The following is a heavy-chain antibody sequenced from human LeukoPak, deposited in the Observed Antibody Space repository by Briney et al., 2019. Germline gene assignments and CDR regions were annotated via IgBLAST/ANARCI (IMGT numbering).Heavy chain of an antibody. CDR1: GFTFSNFA. D-gene: IGHD3-10*01. Sequence: GGSLRLSCAVSGFTFSNFAMRWVRQAPGRGLEWISTISGSAGSTHYADSVQGRFTISRDNSKNTLYLQMNGLRAEDTAVYYCAKDPDSYGSESYLNYWGQGTLVTVSS. J-gene: IGHJ4*02. CDR2: ISGSAGST. CDR3: AKDPDSYGSESYLNY. V-gene: IGHV3-23*01.